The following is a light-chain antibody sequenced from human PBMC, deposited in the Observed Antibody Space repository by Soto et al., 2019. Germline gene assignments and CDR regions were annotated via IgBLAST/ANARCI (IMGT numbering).Light chain of an antibody. J-gene: IGKJ1*01. CDR3: QQSSGSPWT. Sequence: DIQMTQSPSSLSASVGDRVTITCRASQSISSYLNWYQQKPGKAPNLLIYAASSLQSGVPSRFNGSGSGTDFTLTISSLQPEDFATYYCQQSSGSPWTFGQGTKVEIK. CDR1: QSISSY. V-gene: IGKV1-39*01. CDR2: AAS.